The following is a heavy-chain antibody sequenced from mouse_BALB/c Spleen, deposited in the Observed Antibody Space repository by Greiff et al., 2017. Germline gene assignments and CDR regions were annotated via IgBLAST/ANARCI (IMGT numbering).Heavy chain of an antibody. V-gene: IGHV1-9*01. D-gene: IGHD1-1*01. Sequence: VKLVESGAELMKPGASVKISCKATGYTFSSYWIEWVKQRPGHGLEWIGEILPGSGSTNYNEKFKGKATFTADTSSNTAYMQLSSLTSEDSAVYYCARTIYYYGSSYGYWGQGSLVTVSA. CDR1: GYTFSSYW. J-gene: IGHJ3*01. CDR2: ILPGSGST. CDR3: ARTIYYYGSSYGY.